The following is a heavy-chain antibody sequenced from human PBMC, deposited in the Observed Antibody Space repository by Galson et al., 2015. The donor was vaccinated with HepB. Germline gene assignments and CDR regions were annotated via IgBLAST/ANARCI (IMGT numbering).Heavy chain of an antibody. CDR3: ARGYSGYDTIDY. CDR2: VSGSGFRT. V-gene: IGHV3-48*03. D-gene: IGHD5-12*01. J-gene: IGHJ4*02. Sequence: SLRLSCAASGFTFTNYAMNWVRQAPGKGLEWVSDVSGSGFRTSYADSVKGRFTISRDNAKNSLYLQMNSLRAEDTAVYYCARGYSGYDTIDYWGQGTLVTVSS. CDR1: GFTFTNYA.